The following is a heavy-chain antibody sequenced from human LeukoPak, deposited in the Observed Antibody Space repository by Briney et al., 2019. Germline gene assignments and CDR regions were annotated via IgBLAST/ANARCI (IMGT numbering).Heavy chain of an antibody. CDR2: ISSSSSTI. CDR3: ATYYDKSGYYGRHDH. V-gene: IGHV3-48*01. J-gene: IGHJ4*02. Sequence: GGSLRLSCAGSGFSFSSYSMNWVRQAPGKGLEWVSCISSSSSTIYYADSVKGRFTISRDNAKNSLYLQMNSLRAEDTAVYYCATYYDKSGYYGRHDHWGQGTLVTVSS. D-gene: IGHD3-22*01. CDR1: GFSFSSYS.